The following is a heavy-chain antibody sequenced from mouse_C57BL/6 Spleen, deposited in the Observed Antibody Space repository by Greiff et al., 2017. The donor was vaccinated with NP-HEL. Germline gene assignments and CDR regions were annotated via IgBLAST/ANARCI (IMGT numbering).Heavy chain of an antibody. CDR2: IRNKANGYTT. J-gene: IGHJ1*03. CDR1: GFTFTDYY. CDR3: ERYDGYWYFDV. V-gene: IGHV7-3*01. D-gene: IGHD2-3*01. Sequence: DVMLVESGGGLVQPGGSLSLSCAASGFTFTDYYMSWVRQPPGKALEWLGFIRNKANGYTTEYSASVKGRFTISRDNSQSILYLQMNALRAEDSATYYCERYDGYWYFDVWGTGTTVTVSS.